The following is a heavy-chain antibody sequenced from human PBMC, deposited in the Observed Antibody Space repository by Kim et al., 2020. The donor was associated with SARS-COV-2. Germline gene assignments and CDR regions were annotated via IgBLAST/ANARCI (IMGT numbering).Heavy chain of an antibody. J-gene: IGHJ4*02. CDR3: ARQGHIVVVPAAKNYFDY. CDR1: GGSISNSNYY. D-gene: IGHD2-2*01. CDR2: IDYSGST. V-gene: IGHV4-39*01. Sequence: SETLSLTCTVSGGSISNSNYYWGWIRQPPGKGLEWIGSIDYSGSTYHNPSLKSRVTISVDTAKNQFSLKLSSVTAADTAVYYCARQGHIVVVPAAKNYFDYWGPGPLVTVAT.